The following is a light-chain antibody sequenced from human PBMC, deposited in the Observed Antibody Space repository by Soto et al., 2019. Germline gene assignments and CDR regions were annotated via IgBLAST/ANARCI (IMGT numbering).Light chain of an antibody. J-gene: IGLJ2*01. CDR3: QAWDRSTEWVA. CDR2: RDS. CDR1: KLGDKY. V-gene: IGLV3-1*01. Sequence: SYELTQPPSVSVSPGQTASITCSGHKLGDKYACWYQQKPGQSPVLVIHRDSQRPSGIPERFSGSNSGNTATLTISGTQAMDEADYYCQAWDRSTEWVAFGAGTQLTVL.